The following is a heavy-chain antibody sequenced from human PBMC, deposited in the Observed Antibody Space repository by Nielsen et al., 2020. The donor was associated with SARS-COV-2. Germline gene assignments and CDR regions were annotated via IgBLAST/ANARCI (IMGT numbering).Heavy chain of an antibody. Sequence: GESLKISCAASGFTFSSYWMSWVRQAPGKGLEWVANIKQDGSEKYYVDSVKGRFTISRDNAKNSLYLQMNSLRAEDTAVYYCARFGVEASSPYYYGMDVWGQGTTVTVSS. D-gene: IGHD3-16*01. CDR1: GFTFSSYW. CDR2: IKQDGSEK. V-gene: IGHV3-7*01. J-gene: IGHJ6*02. CDR3: ARFGVEASSPYYYGMDV.